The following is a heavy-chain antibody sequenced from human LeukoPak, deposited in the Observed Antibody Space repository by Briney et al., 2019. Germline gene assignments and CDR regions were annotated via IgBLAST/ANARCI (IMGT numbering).Heavy chain of an antibody. Sequence: SVKVSCKASGGTFSSYAISWVRQAPGQGLEWMGRIIPIFGTANYAQKFQGRVTISTDESTSTAYMELSSLRSEDTAVYYCASQGQVGALHFDYWGQGTLVTVSS. D-gene: IGHD1-26*01. CDR2: IIPIFGTA. V-gene: IGHV1-69*05. CDR1: GGTFSSYA. CDR3: ASQGQVGALHFDY. J-gene: IGHJ4*02.